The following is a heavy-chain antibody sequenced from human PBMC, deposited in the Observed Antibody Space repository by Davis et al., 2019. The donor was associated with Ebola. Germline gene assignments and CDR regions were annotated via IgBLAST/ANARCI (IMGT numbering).Heavy chain of an antibody. Sequence: MPSETLSLTCSVSGASISPYYWSWIRQPPGKGLEWIGYIYYSGSTNYNTSLKSRVTISVDTSKNQFSLKLSSVTAADTAVYYCARVRGEGYSSSWYPPLNWFDPWGQGTLVTVSS. CDR3: ARVRGEGYSSSWYPPLNWFDP. CDR2: IYYSGST. D-gene: IGHD6-13*01. V-gene: IGHV4-59*12. J-gene: IGHJ5*02. CDR1: GASISPYY.